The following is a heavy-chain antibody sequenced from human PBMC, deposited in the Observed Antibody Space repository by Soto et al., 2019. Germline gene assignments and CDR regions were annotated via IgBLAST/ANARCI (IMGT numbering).Heavy chain of an antibody. CDR3: AKDFMSYDSSGYYLGAFDI. CDR1: GFTFSSYA. CDR2: ISGSGGST. D-gene: IGHD3-22*01. V-gene: IGHV3-23*01. J-gene: IGHJ3*02. Sequence: PXGPLGLSCAASGFTFSSYAMSGVRQAPGKGLEWVSAISGSGGSTYYADSVKGRLTISRDNSKNTLYLQMNSLRAEDTAVYYCAKDFMSYDSSGYYLGAFDIWGQGTMVTVSS.